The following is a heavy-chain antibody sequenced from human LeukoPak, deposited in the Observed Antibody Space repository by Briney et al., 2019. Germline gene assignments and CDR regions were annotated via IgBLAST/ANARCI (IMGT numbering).Heavy chain of an antibody. CDR3: AKDIVPNSGWYDY. D-gene: IGHD6-19*01. CDR2: ISGSGGST. V-gene: IGHV3-23*01. J-gene: IGHJ4*02. Sequence: HTGGSLRLSCAASGFTFSSYAMSWVRQAPGKGLEWVSAISGSGGSTYYADSVKGRFTISRDNSKNTLYLQMNSLRAEDTAVYYCAKDIVPNSGWYDYWGQGTLVTVSS. CDR1: GFTFSSYA.